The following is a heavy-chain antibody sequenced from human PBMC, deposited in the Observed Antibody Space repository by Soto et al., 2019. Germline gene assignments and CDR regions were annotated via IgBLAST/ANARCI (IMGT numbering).Heavy chain of an antibody. CDR2: IYPGGGST. J-gene: IGHJ6*02. V-gene: IGHV1-46*01. Sequence: QVQLVQSGAEVKKPGASVKVSCKASGYTFTSYYMHWVRQAPGQGLEWMGIIYPGGGSTTYAQNFQGGVAMTRDTSTSTVDMELSSLRSEDTAVYFCAGGWGSIALRFYGMDVWGQGTTVTVSS. CDR3: AGGWGSIALRFYGMDV. D-gene: IGHD6-13*01. CDR1: GYTFTSYY.